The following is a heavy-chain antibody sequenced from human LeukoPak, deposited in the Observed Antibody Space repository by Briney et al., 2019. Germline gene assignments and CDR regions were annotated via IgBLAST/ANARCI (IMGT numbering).Heavy chain of an antibody. V-gene: IGHV1-69*13. J-gene: IGHJ4*02. CDR2: IIPISDRA. CDR3: ARWAGFCTTNNCYNPFDY. Sequence: SVKVSCKASGVTFSTHAISWVRQAPGQGLEWMGGIIPISDRANYAQRFQGRVTITADESASTAYMELSSLRSEDTAVYYCARWAGFCTTNNCYNPFDYWGQGTLVTVSS. CDR1: GVTFSTHA. D-gene: IGHD2-2*02.